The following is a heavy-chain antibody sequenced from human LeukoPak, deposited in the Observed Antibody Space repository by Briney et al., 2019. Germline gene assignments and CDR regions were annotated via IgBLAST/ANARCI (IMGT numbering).Heavy chain of an antibody. J-gene: IGHJ5*02. V-gene: IGHV4-39*07. CDR3: ARGGFPIAAADMSIFDP. D-gene: IGHD6-25*01. Sequence: SETLSLTCTVSGDSISSYYWGWIRQPPGKGLEWIGSIYYSGSTYYNPSLKSRVTISVDTSKNQFSLKLSSVTAADTAVYYCARGGFPIAAADMSIFDPWGQGTLVTVSS. CDR1: GDSISSYY. CDR2: IYYSGST.